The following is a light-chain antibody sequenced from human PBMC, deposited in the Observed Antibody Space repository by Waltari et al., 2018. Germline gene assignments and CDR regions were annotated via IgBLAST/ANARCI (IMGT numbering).Light chain of an antibody. J-gene: IGKJ3*01. CDR2: AAS. V-gene: IGKV1-6*02. CDR3: LQDSNYPFT. Sequence: AIQMTQSPSSLSASVGARVTITCRASQGIRNDLGWYQQKPGKPPKLLIYAASTLQTGVPSRFSGSGFGTDFTLTISSLQPADFATYYCLQDSNYPFTFGPGTKVDIK. CDR1: QGIRND.